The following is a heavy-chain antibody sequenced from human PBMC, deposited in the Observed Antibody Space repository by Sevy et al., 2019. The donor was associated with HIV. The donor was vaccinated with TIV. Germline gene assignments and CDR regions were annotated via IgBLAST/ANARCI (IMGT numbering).Heavy chain of an antibody. D-gene: IGHD6-13*01. CDR3: AKLRGSSSWNDY. CDR1: GFTFSSYE. V-gene: IGHV3-48*03. Sequence: GGSLRLSCAASGFTFSSYEMNWVRQAPGKGLEWVSYISSSGSTIYYADSVKGRFTISRDNAKNSLYLQMNSLRAEDRAFYYCAKLRGSSSWNDYWGQGTLVTVSA. J-gene: IGHJ4*02. CDR2: ISSSGSTI.